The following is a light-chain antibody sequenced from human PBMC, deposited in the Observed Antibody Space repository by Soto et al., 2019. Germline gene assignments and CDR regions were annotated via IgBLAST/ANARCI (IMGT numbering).Light chain of an antibody. Sequence: DIQMTQSPPSVSASVGDRVTITCRASQDIDTYLAWYQQKPGKAPRLLIYAASNLQNEVPSRFSGGGSGTDFTLTISSLHPEDFATYFCQQARAFPLTFGGGTKVESK. CDR3: QQARAFPLT. CDR2: AAS. J-gene: IGKJ4*01. V-gene: IGKV1-12*01. CDR1: QDIDTY.